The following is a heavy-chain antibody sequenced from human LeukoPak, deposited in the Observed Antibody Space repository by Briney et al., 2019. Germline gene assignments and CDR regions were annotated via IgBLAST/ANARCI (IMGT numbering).Heavy chain of an antibody. CDR2: INHSGST. D-gene: IGHD6-19*01. Sequence: PSETLSLTSAAYSGSFSGYYCTWVRQPPGKDLEWIGEINHSGSTNYNPSLKSRVTISVDKSKNQFSLKLSSVTAADTAVYYCASTWAVAGTEGLDAFDIWGQGTMVTVSS. J-gene: IGHJ3*02. CDR1: SGSFSGYY. CDR3: ASTWAVAGTEGLDAFDI. V-gene: IGHV4-34*01.